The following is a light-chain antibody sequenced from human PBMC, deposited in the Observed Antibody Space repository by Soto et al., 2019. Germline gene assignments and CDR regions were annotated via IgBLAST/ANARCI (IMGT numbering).Light chain of an antibody. V-gene: IGKV3-15*01. CDR3: QQYYNWPPYT. CDR2: GAS. Sequence: IVMTQSPATLSVSPGERVTLSCRASETVRTNLAWFQQKPGQTPRLLIFGASTRATGIPTRFTVSGSETEVTLTIGSLQSEDLAVYYCQQYYNWPPYTFGQGTKLEIK. J-gene: IGKJ2*01. CDR1: ETVRTN.